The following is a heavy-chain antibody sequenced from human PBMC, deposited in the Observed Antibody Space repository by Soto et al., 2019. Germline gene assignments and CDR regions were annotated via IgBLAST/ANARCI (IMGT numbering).Heavy chain of an antibody. CDR2: ISPIFGTA. V-gene: IGHV1-69*01. CDR3: ARSRTVATINGYYYGMDV. CDR1: GSTFSRYA. D-gene: IGHD5-12*01. Sequence: QVQLVQSGAEVKKPGSSVKVSCKASGSTFSRYAISWVRQAPGQGLEWMGGISPIFGTANYAQKFQGRVTITADESTNTAYMDLTSLRSEDTAVYFCARSRTVATINGYYYGMDVWGQGTTVSVSS. J-gene: IGHJ6*02.